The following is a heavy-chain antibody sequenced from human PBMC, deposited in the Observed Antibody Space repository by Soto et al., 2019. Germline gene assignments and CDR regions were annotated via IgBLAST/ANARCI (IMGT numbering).Heavy chain of an antibody. CDR3: ARDRAGYCSGGSCYWFDP. V-gene: IGHV3-74*01. J-gene: IGHJ5*02. D-gene: IGHD2-15*01. CDR2: INSDGSST. CDR1: GFTFGSYW. Sequence: GGSQRLSCAASGFTFGSYWMHWVRQAPGKGLVWVSRINSDGSSTSYADSVKGRFTISRDNAKNTLYLQMNSLRAEDTAVYYCARDRAGYCSGGSCYWFDPWGQGTLVTVSS.